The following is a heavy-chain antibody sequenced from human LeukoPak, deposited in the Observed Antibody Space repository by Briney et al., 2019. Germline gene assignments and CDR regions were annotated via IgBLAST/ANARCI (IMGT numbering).Heavy chain of an antibody. J-gene: IGHJ3*02. D-gene: IGHD3-22*01. CDR2: ISWNSDTI. CDR3: AKDIDSAGYGAFEI. V-gene: IGHV3-9*01. Sequence: TXXDFAMHWVRQAPGKGLEWVSHISWNSDTITYADSVKGRFTISRDNAKNSLYLQISSLRDEDTAFYYCAKDIDSAGYGAFEIWGQGTAVTVSS. CDR1: TXXDFA.